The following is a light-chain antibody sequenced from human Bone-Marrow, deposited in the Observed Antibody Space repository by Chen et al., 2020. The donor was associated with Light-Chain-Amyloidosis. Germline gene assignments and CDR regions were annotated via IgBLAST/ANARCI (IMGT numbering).Light chain of an antibody. CDR2: ANT. CDR1: SSNIGAGYD. V-gene: IGLV1-40*01. Sequence: QSVLTQPPSVSVAPGQRVTISCPGTSSNIGAGYDVHWYQQLPGAAPKLLISANTNRPAGVPDRFSGSTSGTSASLAITGLQADDEADYYCQSYDSKLDVVFGGGTKVTVL. CDR3: QSYDSKLDVV. J-gene: IGLJ2*01.